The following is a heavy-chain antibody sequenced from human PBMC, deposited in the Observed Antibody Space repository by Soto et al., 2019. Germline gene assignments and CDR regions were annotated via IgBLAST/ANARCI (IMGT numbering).Heavy chain of an antibody. CDR2: IYYSGST. V-gene: IGHV4-31*03. J-gene: IGHJ4*02. CDR3: ASSRATIIPFDY. CDR1: GGSISSSSYY. Sequence: PSETLSLTCTVSGGSISSSSYYWGWIRQPPGKGLEWIGYIYYSGSTYYNPSLKSRVTISVDTSKNQFSLKLSSVTAADTAVYYCASSRATIIPFDYWGQGTLVTVSS. D-gene: IGHD5-12*01.